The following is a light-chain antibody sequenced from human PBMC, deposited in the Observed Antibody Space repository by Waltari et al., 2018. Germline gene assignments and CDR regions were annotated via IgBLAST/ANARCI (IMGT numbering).Light chain of an antibody. CDR3: QSYDSSLSGVL. V-gene: IGLV1-40*01. J-gene: IGLJ3*02. Sequence: QSVLTQPPSVSGAPGQRVTISCTGSNSNIGARHDVHWYQQVPGEAPRLLINRDNNRPSGVPDRFSGSKSGTSASLAITGLQPEDEADYYCQSYDSSLSGVLFGGGTKLTVL. CDR2: RDN. CDR1: NSNIGARHD.